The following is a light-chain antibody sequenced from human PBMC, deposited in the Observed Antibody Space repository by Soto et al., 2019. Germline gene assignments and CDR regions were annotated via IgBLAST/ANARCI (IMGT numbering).Light chain of an antibody. J-gene: IGKJ4*01. CDR3: QQYNNWPLA. CDR2: DAS. CDR1: QSVSSN. V-gene: IGKV3-15*01. Sequence: ERVMTQSPATLYVSPGERATLSCRASQSVSSNLAWYQQKPGQAPRLLIYDASTRATGIPVRFSGSGSGTEFTLTISSLQSEDFAVYYCQQYNNWPLAFGGGTKVEIK.